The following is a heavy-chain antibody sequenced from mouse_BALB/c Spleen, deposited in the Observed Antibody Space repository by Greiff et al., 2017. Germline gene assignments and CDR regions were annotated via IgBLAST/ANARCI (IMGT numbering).Heavy chain of an antibody. J-gene: IGHJ2*01. CDR3: AREGGYGNYVSY. CDR2: ISSGGST. D-gene: IGHD2-1*01. V-gene: IGHV5-6-5*01. Sequence: EVKLMESGGGLVKPGGSLKLSCAASGFTFSSYAMSWVRQTPEKRLEWVASISSGGSTYYPDSVKGRFTISRDNARNILYLQMSSLRSEDTAIYYCAREGGYGNYVSYWGQGSTPTVSS. CDR1: GFTFSSYA.